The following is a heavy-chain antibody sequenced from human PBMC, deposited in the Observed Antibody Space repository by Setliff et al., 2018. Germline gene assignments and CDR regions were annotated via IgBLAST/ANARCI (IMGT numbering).Heavy chain of an antibody. CDR2: INHSGST. CDR3: ARAPRNFGVVINYYYYYYGMDV. D-gene: IGHD3-3*01. Sequence: SETLSLTCAVDGGSFRGYYWSWFRQPPGKGLEWIGEINHSGSTNYNPSLKSRVTISEDTSKNHFSLKLSSVTAADTAVYYCARAPRNFGVVINYYYYYYGMDVWHRGTTVTVSS. V-gene: IGHV4-34*01. J-gene: IGHJ6*02. CDR1: GGSFRGYY.